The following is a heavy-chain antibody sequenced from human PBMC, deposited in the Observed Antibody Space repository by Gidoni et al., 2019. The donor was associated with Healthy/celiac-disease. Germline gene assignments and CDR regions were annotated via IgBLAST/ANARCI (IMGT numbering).Heavy chain of an antibody. J-gene: IGHJ3*02. CDR3: AKVTVQLPLEAFDI. CDR1: GFTFSSYA. D-gene: IGHD2-2*01. V-gene: IGHV3-23*01. Sequence: EVQLLESGGGLVQPGGSMRLSCAASGFTFSSYAMSWVRQAPGKGLEWGSAISGSGGSPYYADSVKGRFTISRDNSKNTLYLQMNSLRAEDTAVYYCAKVTVQLPLEAFDIWGQGTMVTVSS. CDR2: ISGSGGSP.